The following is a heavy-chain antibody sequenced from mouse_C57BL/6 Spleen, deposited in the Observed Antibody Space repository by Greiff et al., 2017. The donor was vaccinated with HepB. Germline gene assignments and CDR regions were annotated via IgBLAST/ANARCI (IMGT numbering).Heavy chain of an antibody. Sequence: EVQLQQSGPELVKPGASVKIPCKASGYTFTDYNMDWVKQSHGKSLEWIGDINPNNGGTIYNQKFKGKATLTVDKSSSTAYMELRSLTSEDTAVYYCAREDYYGSLAYWGQGTLVTVSA. J-gene: IGHJ3*01. CDR3: AREDYYGSLAY. V-gene: IGHV1-18*01. CDR1: GYTFTDYN. D-gene: IGHD1-1*01. CDR2: INPNNGGT.